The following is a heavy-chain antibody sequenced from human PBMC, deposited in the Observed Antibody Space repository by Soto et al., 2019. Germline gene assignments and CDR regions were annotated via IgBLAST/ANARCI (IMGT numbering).Heavy chain of an antibody. D-gene: IGHD6-13*01. Sequence: PGGSLRLSCAASGFTFSSYGMHWVRQAPGKGLEWVAVIWYDGSNKYYADSVKGRFTISRDNSKNTLYLQMNSLRAEDTAVYYCARDVGEQQLVSHGMDVWGQGTTVTVSS. CDR3: ARDVGEQQLVSHGMDV. J-gene: IGHJ6*02. CDR2: IWYDGSNK. CDR1: GFTFSSYG. V-gene: IGHV3-33*01.